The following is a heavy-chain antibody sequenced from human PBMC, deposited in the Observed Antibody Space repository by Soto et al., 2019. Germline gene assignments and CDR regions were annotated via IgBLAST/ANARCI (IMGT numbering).Heavy chain of an antibody. J-gene: IGHJ4*02. Sequence: SETLSLTCAVSGGSISSDSYSWSWIRQPPGKGLEWIGYIYPSGSTSYNPSLKSRVTISVDRSKRQFYLKLTSVTAADTAVYYCARAEAGTGEFDFWGPGTLVTVSS. CDR2: IYPSGST. CDR1: GGSISSDSYS. CDR3: ARAEAGTGEFDF. V-gene: IGHV4-30-2*01. D-gene: IGHD6-13*01.